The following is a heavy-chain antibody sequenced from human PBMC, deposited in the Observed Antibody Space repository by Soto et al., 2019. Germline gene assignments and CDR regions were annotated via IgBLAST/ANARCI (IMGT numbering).Heavy chain of an antibody. CDR1: GRSIIRGGFY. J-gene: IGHJ5*02. CDR3: ARSIDP. V-gene: IGHV4-31*03. CDR2: IYYSGST. Sequence: SETLSLTCTVSGRSIIRGGFYWSWIRQHPGKGLEWIGYIYYSGSTYYNPSLKSRVTISVDTSKNQCSLKLSSVTAADTAVYYCARSIDPWGQGTLVTVSS.